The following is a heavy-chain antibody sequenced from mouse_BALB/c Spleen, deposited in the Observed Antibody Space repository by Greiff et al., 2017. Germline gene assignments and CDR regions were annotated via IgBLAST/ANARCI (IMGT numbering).Heavy chain of an antibody. CDR2: ISSGGST. D-gene: IGHD2-14*01. V-gene: IGHV5-6-5*01. J-gene: IGHJ1*01. CDR1: GFTFCSYA. CDR3: ARDYRYDEGYFDV. Sequence: EVQRVESGGGLVKPGGSLKLSCAASGFTFCSYAMSWVRQTPEKMLEWVASISSGGSTYYPDSVKGRFTISRDNARNILYLQMSSLRSEDTAMYYCARDYRYDEGYFDVWGAGTTVTVSS.